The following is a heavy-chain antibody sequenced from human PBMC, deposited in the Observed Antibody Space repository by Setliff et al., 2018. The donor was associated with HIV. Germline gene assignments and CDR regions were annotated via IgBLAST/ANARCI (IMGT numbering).Heavy chain of an antibody. CDR2: VNRDGGA. J-gene: IGHJ6*03. CDR3: ASEAWTSYRSSSGYYYYYMDV. CDR1: GGSLTGYF. Sequence: TLSLTCAVYGGSLTGYFWTWIRQSPGKGLEWVGQVNRDGGAHYNPSLRSRVTISVDTSKNQFSLKLSSVTAADTAVYYCASEAWTSYRSSSGYYYYYMDVWGKGTTVTVSS. D-gene: IGHD6-6*01. V-gene: IGHV4-34*01.